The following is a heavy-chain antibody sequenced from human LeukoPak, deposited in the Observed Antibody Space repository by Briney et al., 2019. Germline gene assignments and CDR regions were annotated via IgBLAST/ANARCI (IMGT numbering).Heavy chain of an antibody. CDR1: GFTFSSYG. CDR2: ISYDGSNK. V-gene: IGHV3-30*18. D-gene: IGHD6-13*01. CDR3: AKDGSSWVFDY. Sequence: GGSLRLSCAASGFTFSSYGMHWVRQAPGKGLEWVAVISYDGSNKYYADSVKGRFTISRDNSKNTLYLQMNSLRAEDTAVYYCAKDGSSWVFDYWGQGTLVTVSS. J-gene: IGHJ4*02.